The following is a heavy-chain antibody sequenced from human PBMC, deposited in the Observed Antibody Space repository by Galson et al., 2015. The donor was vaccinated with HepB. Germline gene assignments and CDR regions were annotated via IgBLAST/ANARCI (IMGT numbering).Heavy chain of an antibody. CDR2: ISGSGGST. CDR1: GFTFSSYA. J-gene: IGHJ4*02. Sequence: LRLSCAASGFTFSSYAMSWVRQAPGKGLEWVSAISGSGGSTYYADSVKGRFTISRDNSKNTLYLQMNSLRAEDTAVYYCAKVPSSGWHFDYWGQGTLVTVSS. D-gene: IGHD6-19*01. V-gene: IGHV3-23*01. CDR3: AKVPSSGWHFDY.